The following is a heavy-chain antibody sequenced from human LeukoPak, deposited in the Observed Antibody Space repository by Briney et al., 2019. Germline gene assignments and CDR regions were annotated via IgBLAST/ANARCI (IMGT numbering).Heavy chain of an antibody. D-gene: IGHD2-15*01. Sequence: SETLSLTCAVSGGSFNYYYWNWIRQPPGRGLEWIGEINHGGSTNYNPSLKSRVTMSVDTSKNQISLKMSSVTAADTAVYFCARARCSGDSCYTGYYWGQGTLVTVSS. CDR3: ARARCSGDSCYTGYY. J-gene: IGHJ4*02. CDR1: GGSFNYYY. V-gene: IGHV4-34*01. CDR2: INHGGST.